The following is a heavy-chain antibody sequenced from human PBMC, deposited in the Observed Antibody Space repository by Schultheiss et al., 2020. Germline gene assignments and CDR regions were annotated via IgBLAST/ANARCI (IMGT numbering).Heavy chain of an antibody. V-gene: IGHV3-23*01. J-gene: IGHJ4*02. CDR3: AKTSPILGDCSGGSCYGLYDY. CDR1: GFTFSGYA. D-gene: IGHD2-15*01. Sequence: GGSLRLSCAASGFTFSGYAMSWVRQAPGKGLEWVSAISGSGSSTYYADSVKGRFTISRDNSKNTLFLQMNSLRAEDTAVYYCAKTSPILGDCSGGSCYGLYDYWGQGTLVTVSS. CDR2: ISGSGSST.